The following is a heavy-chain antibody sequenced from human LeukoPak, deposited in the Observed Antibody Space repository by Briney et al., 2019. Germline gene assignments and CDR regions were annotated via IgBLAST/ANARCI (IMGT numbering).Heavy chain of an antibody. Sequence: GASVKVSCKASGYTFTGYHLHWVRQAPGQGLEWMGWIHINSGGTNYAQKFQGRVTLTRDTSISTAYMELSRLRSDDTAVYYCARDGLLWFGESRPLNYQYMDVWGKGTTVTISS. CDR2: IHINSGGT. V-gene: IGHV1-2*02. J-gene: IGHJ6*03. CDR1: GYTFTGYH. D-gene: IGHD3-10*01. CDR3: ARDGLLWFGESRPLNYQYMDV.